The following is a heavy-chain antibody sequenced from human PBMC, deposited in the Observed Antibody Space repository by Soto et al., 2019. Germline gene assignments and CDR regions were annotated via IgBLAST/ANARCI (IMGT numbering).Heavy chain of an antibody. D-gene: IGHD1-26*01. CDR3: ARDSRRRADSGTRPLYYFEY. CDR1: GGSIGSGDYY. J-gene: IGHJ4*02. CDR2: IYYTGNT. V-gene: IGHV4-30-4*01. Sequence: QVQLKESGPGLVKPSQTLSLTCSVSGGSIGSGDYYWSWVRQSPGKGLEWIGYIYYTGNTYYNPSLGSRVTFSVDTSQNQLSLRLSDVTVADTAVYYCARDSRRRADSGTRPLYYFEYWGQRTLVTVSS.